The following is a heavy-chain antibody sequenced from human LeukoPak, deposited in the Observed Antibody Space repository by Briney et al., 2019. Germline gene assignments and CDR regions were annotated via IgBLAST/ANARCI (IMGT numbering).Heavy chain of an antibody. V-gene: IGHV1-18*01. J-gene: IGHJ3*02. CDR1: GYTFTSYG. D-gene: IGHD2/OR15-2a*01. CDR2: ISAYNGNT. CDR3: AREEYCNSTTCYKAFDI. Sequence: ASVKVSCKASGYTFTSYGISWLRQAPGQGLEWMGWISAYNGNTYFAQNLQGRVTMTTDTSTSTAYMELRSLRSDDTAVYYCAREEYCNSTTCYKAFDIWGQGTMVTVSS.